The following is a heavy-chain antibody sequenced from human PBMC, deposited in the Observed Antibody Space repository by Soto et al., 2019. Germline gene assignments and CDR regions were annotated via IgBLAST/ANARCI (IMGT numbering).Heavy chain of an antibody. CDR2: ISGSGGST. J-gene: IGHJ4*02. Sequence: EVQLLESGGGLVQPGGSLRLSCAASGFTFSSYAMSWVRQAPGKGLEWVSDISGSGGSTYYADSLKGRFTISRDKSKNTLYLQMNSLRAEDTAVYYCAKARSITGIPYWDYWGQGSLVTVSS. V-gene: IGHV3-23*01. CDR1: GFTFSSYA. CDR3: AKARSITGIPYWDY. D-gene: IGHD1-20*01.